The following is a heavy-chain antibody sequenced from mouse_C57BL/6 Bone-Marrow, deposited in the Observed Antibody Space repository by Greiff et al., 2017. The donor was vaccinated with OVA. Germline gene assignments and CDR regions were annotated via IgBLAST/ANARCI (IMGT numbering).Heavy chain of an antibody. CDR2: ISYDGSN. Sequence: VQLQQSGPGLVKPSQSLSLSCSVTGYSITSGYYWNWIRQFPGNKLEWMGYISYDGSNNYNPSLNNRISITRDTSKNQFFLKLNSVTTEDTATYYCAIYDGYAMDYWGQGTSVTVSS. V-gene: IGHV3-6*01. CDR1: GYSITSGYY. D-gene: IGHD2-3*01. J-gene: IGHJ4*01. CDR3: AIYDGYAMDY.